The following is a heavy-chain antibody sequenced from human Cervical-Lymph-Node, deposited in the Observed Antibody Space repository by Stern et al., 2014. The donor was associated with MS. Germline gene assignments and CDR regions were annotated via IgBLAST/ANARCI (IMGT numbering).Heavy chain of an antibody. CDR1: GFTFSDYY. CDR3: ARGSRHSDY. Sequence: EVQLEESGGGLVQPGGSLRLSCAASGFTFSDYYMDWVRPAPGKGLEWVGRIRNKANSYTTEYAASVAGRFTISRDDSKNSLYLQMNTLKTEDTAVYYCARGSRHSDYWGQGIMVTVSS. CDR2: IRNKANSYTT. J-gene: IGHJ4*02. V-gene: IGHV3-72*01.